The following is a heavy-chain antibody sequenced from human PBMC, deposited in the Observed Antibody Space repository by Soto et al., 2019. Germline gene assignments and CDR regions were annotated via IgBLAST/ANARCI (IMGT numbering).Heavy chain of an antibody. J-gene: IGHJ6*02. D-gene: IGHD6-13*01. CDR1: GYTFTSYD. Sequence: GASVKVSCKASGYTFTSYDINWVRQATGQGLEWVGWMNPNSGNTGYAQKFQGRVTMTRNTSISTAYMELSSLRSEDTAVYYCARGHFDSSSWYSYYYYGMDVWGQGTTVTVSS. CDR3: ARGHFDSSSWYSYYYYGMDV. CDR2: MNPNSGNT. V-gene: IGHV1-8*01.